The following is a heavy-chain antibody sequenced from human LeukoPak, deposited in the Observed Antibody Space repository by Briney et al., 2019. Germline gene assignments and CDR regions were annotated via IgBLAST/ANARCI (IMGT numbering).Heavy chain of an antibody. V-gene: IGHV3-30*04. Sequence: PGRSLRLSCAASGFTFSSYAMHWVRQAPGKGLEWVAVISYDGSNKYYADSVKGRFTISRDNSKNTLYLQMNSLRAEDTAVYYCAKDKGSGYRGYFDYWGQGTLVTVSS. J-gene: IGHJ4*02. D-gene: IGHD3-22*01. CDR2: ISYDGSNK. CDR3: AKDKGSGYRGYFDY. CDR1: GFTFSSYA.